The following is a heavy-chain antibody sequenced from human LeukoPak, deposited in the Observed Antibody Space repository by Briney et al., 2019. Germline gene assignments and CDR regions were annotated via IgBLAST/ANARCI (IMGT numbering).Heavy chain of an antibody. CDR2: IRYDGSNK. V-gene: IGHV3-30*02. CDR3: AKDKETY. CDR1: GFTLSSYG. J-gene: IGHJ4*02. Sequence: GGSLRLSCAASGFTLSSYGVHWVRQAPGKGLEWVAFIRYDGSNKYYVDSVKGRFTISRDNSKNTLYLQMNSLRAEDTALYYCAKDKETYWGQGTLVTVAS.